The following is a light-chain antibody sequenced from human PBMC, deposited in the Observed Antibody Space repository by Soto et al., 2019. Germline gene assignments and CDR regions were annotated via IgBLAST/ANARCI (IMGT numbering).Light chain of an antibody. V-gene: IGLV2-23*02. Sequence: QSALTQPASVSGSPGQSITISCTGTSSDVGSYNLVSWYQQHPGKAPKLMIYEVSKRPSGVSNRFSGSKSGNTASLTISGLQAEDESVYCCCSYAGSSTLYVFGTGTNV. J-gene: IGLJ1*01. CDR3: CSYAGSSTLYV. CDR1: SSDVGSYNL. CDR2: EVS.